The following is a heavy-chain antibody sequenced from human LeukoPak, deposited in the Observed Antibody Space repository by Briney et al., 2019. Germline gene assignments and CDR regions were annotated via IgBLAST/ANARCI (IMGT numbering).Heavy chain of an antibody. D-gene: IGHD4-17*01. CDR2: INAGNGNT. CDR3: ARNYGDYIGIMAPFDY. Sequence: GASVTVSCKASGYTFTSYAMHWVRQAPGQRREWIGWINAGNGNTKYSQKFLGRVTITRDTSASTAYMELSSLRSEDTAVYYCARNYGDYIGIMAPFDYWGQGTLVTVSS. CDR1: GYTFTSYA. J-gene: IGHJ4*02. V-gene: IGHV1-3*01.